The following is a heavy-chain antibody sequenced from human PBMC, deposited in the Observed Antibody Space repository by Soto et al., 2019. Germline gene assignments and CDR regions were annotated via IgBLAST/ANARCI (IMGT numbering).Heavy chain of an antibody. J-gene: IGHJ4*02. V-gene: IGHV4-30-4*01. CDR3: AREKGYISGPKHFDY. D-gene: IGHD5-12*01. CDR1: GASISSGDYF. Sequence: LSLTCTVSGASISSGDYFWSWIRQSPGKGLEWIGYIYDSGSSYYNPSLKSRVTMSVDTSKNQFSLKLRSVTAADTAVYYCAREKGYISGPKHFDYWGQGTLVTVSS. CDR2: IYDSGSS.